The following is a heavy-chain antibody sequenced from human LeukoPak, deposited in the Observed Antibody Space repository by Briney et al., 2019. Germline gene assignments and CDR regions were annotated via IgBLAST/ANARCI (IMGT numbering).Heavy chain of an antibody. J-gene: IGHJ4*02. CDR2: INDSGTT. CDR3: ARLPLGAFGEVLNFDF. CDR1: SEFFSGYY. Sequence: PSETLSLTCGVSSEFFSGYYWGWIRQPPGKGLEWIGDINDSGTTKYNPTLKSRVTISIDTSKKQFSLKVKSATAADTAVYFCARLPLGAFGEVLNFDFWGQGTLVTVSS. V-gene: IGHV4-34*01. D-gene: IGHD3-10*01.